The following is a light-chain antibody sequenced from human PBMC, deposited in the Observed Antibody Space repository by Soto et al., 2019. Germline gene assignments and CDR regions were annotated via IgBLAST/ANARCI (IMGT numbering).Light chain of an antibody. Sequence: EIVMTQSPATLSVSPGERATLSCRASQSVSSNLAWYQQKPGQAPRLLIYGASTRATGIPARFSGSGSGTEFTLTISSLQSEDFEVYYCQQYNNFPPITFGQGTRLEIK. CDR3: QQYNNFPPIT. CDR2: GAS. J-gene: IGKJ5*01. V-gene: IGKV3-15*01. CDR1: QSVSSN.